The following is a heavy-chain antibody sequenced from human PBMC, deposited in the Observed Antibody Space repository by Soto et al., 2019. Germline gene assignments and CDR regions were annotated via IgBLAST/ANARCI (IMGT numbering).Heavy chain of an antibody. CDR3: ARDHAVVPAAPRYYFDY. J-gene: IGHJ4*02. D-gene: IGHD2-2*01. CDR2: INAGNGNT. V-gene: IGHV1-3*01. CDR1: GYTFTSYA. Sequence: GASVKGSCKASGYTFTSYAMHLGRQAPGQKLEWMGWINAGNGNTKYSQKFQGRVTITRDTSASTAYMELSSLRSEDTAVYYCARDHAVVPAAPRYYFDYWGQGTLVTVSS.